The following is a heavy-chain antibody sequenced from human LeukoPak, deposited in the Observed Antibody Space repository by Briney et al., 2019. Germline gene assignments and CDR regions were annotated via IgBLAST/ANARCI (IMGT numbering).Heavy chain of an antibody. Sequence: QPGRSLRLSCAASGFTFSSYGMHWVRQAPGKGLEWVAVIWYDGSNKYYADSVKGRFTISRDNSKNTLYLQMNSLRAEDTAVYYCARDRGDGVWLQFGTFDYWGQGTLVTVSS. CDR3: ARDRGDGVWLQFGTFDY. CDR1: GFTFSSYG. CDR2: IWYDGSNK. J-gene: IGHJ4*02. V-gene: IGHV3-33*01. D-gene: IGHD5-24*01.